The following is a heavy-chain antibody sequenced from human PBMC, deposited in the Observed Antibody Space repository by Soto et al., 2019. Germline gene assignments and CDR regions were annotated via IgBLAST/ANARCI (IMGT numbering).Heavy chain of an antibody. Sequence: ASVKVSCKASGGTFSSYAISWVRQAPGQGLEWMGGIIPIFGTANYAQKFQGRVTITADESTSTAYMELSSLRSEDTAVYYCADQRTEMDTPHCDCWGPVTRVTV. CDR3: ADQRTEMDTPHCDC. V-gene: IGHV1-69*13. D-gene: IGHD5-18*01. CDR2: IIPIFGTA. J-gene: IGHJ4*02. CDR1: GGTFSSYA.